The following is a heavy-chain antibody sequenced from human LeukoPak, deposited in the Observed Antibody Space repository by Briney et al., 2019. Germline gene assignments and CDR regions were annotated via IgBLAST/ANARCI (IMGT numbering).Heavy chain of an antibody. J-gene: IGHJ6*02. CDR3: ARGGGLDV. CDR1: GFYFSSNW. CDR2: INSDGSST. D-gene: IGHD3-16*01. Sequence: TGGSLRLSCAASGFYFSSNWMHWVRQAPGKGLVWVSRINSDGSSTSYADSVKGRFTISRDNAKNSLYLQMSNLRAEDTAVYFCARGGGLDVWGQGATVTVSS. V-gene: IGHV3-74*01.